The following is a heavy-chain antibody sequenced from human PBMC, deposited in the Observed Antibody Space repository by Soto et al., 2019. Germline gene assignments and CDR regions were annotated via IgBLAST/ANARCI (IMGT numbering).Heavy chain of an antibody. CDR2: ISYDGSNK. J-gene: IGHJ5*02. CDR3: AKDLAYDYVWGSYRYTYNWFDP. V-gene: IGHV3-30*18. D-gene: IGHD3-16*02. CDR1: GFTFSSYG. Sequence: GGSLRLSCAASGFTFSSYGMHWVRQAPGKGLEWVAVISYDGSNKYYADSVKGRFTISRDNSKNTLYLQMNSLRAEDTAVYYCAKDLAYDYVWGSYRYTYNWFDPWGQGTLVTVSS.